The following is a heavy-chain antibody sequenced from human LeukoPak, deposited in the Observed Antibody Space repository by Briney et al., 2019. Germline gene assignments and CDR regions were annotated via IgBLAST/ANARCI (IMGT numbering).Heavy chain of an antibody. J-gene: IGHJ4*02. CDR3: ARDFLTGYFDY. CDR1: GFXFSTYN. D-gene: IGHD3-9*01. CDR2: ISSSGSTK. V-gene: IGHV3-48*02. Sequence: GGSLRLSCAASGFXFSTYNINWVRQAPGKGLEWVSYISSSGSTKYYADSVKGRCTISRDNVKYSLFLQMNSLSDEDTAVYYCARDFLTGYFDYWGQGTLVTVSS.